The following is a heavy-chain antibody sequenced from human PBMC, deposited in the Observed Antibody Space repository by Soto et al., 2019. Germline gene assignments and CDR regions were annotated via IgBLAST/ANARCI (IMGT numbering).Heavy chain of an antibody. CDR2: MNPNSGNT. J-gene: IGHJ6*02. D-gene: IGHD3-10*01. V-gene: IGHV1-8*01. CDR1: GYTFTSYD. Sequence: ASVKVSCKASGYTFTSYDINWVRQATGQGLEWMGWMNPNSGNTGYAQKSQGRVTMTRNTSISTAYMELSSLRSEDTAVYYCARERGVSYYYYYGMDVWGQGTTVTVSS. CDR3: ARERGVSYYYYYGMDV.